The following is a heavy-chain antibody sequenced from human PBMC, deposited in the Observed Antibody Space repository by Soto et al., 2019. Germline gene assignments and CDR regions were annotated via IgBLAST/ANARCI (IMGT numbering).Heavy chain of an antibody. Sequence: SETLSLTCTVSGGSISSDYWSWIGQRPGKGLEWIGNIYYRGSTNYNPSLKSRVTISVDTSKNQFSLKLNSVTAADTAVFYCARAPSIWSVYPLQYYFDYWGQGALVTVSS. J-gene: IGHJ4*02. D-gene: IGHD3-3*01. V-gene: IGHV4-59*01. CDR1: GGSISSDY. CDR2: IYYRGST. CDR3: ARAPSIWSVYPLQYYFDY.